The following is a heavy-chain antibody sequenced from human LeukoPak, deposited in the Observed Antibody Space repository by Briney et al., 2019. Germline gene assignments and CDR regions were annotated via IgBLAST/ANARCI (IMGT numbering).Heavy chain of an antibody. V-gene: IGHV3-66*01. CDR1: GFTVSSNY. D-gene: IGHD1-26*01. Sequence: GGSLRLSCAASGFTVSSNYMSWVRQAPGKGLEWVSVIYSGGRTYYADSVKGRFTISRDNSKNTLFLQMNRLRDEDTAVYYCARNPAGIGDYWGQGTLVTVSS. CDR2: IYSGGRT. CDR3: ARNPAGIGDY. J-gene: IGHJ4*02.